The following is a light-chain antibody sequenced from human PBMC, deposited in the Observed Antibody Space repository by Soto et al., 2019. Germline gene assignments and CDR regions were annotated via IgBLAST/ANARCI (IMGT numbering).Light chain of an antibody. CDR3: QSYDTSNRGVV. Sequence: NFMLTQPHSVSESPGKTVTISCTRSSGSIASNYVQWYQQRPGSAPTTVIYEDNQRPSGVPDRFSGSIDSSSNSASLTISGLKTEDEADYCCQSYDTSNRGVVFGGGTKVTVL. CDR2: EDN. J-gene: IGLJ2*01. CDR1: SGSIASNY. V-gene: IGLV6-57*04.